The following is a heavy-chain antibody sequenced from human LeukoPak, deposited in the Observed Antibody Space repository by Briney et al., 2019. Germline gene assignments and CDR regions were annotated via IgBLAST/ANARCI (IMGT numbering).Heavy chain of an antibody. CDR3: ARDRSTVAMARWGVFDY. V-gene: IGHV4-59*01. CDR1: GGSISSYY. D-gene: IGHD5-12*01. CDR2: IYYSGST. Sequence: PSETLSLTCTVSGGSISSYYWSWIRQPPGKGLEWIGYIYYSGSTNYNPSLKSRVTISVDTSKNQFSLKLSSVTAADTAVYYCARDRSTVAMARWGVFDYWGQGTLVTVSS. J-gene: IGHJ4*02.